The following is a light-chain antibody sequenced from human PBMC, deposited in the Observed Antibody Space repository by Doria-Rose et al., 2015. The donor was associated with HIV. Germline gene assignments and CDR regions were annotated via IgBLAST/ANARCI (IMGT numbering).Light chain of an antibody. Sequence: DIRVTQSPPSPSASVGDRVTITCRASQDINTYLAWFQQKPGKAPKSLIYAASSLQSGVPSKFRGSGSETAFTLTITSLQPEDFATYYCQQYKSYPITFGQGTRLEIK. J-gene: IGKJ5*01. CDR1: QDINTY. CDR3: QQYKSYPIT. V-gene: IGKV1-16*02. CDR2: AAS.